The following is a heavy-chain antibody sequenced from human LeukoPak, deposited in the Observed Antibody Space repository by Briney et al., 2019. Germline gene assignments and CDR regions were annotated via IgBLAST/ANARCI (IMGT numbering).Heavy chain of an antibody. CDR1: GFTFSSYA. J-gene: IGHJ4*02. Sequence: GQSLRLSCAASGFTFSSYAMSWVRQAPGKGLEWVSAISGSGGSTYYADSVKGRFTISRDNSKNTLYLQMNSLRAEDTAVYYCAKDSQQQLVQGYFDYWGQGTLVTVSS. D-gene: IGHD6-13*01. V-gene: IGHV3-23*01. CDR3: AKDSQQQLVQGYFDY. CDR2: ISGSGGST.